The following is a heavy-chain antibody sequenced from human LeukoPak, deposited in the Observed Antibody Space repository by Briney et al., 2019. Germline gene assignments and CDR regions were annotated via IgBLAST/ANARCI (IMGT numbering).Heavy chain of an antibody. CDR1: SGSISKWY. D-gene: IGHD2-2*01. CDR3: ARKLASSTLKAGAFDI. J-gene: IGHJ3*02. Sequence: SETLSLTCTVSSGSISKWYWSWFGQPAGKGLEWIGRIYSSGSTIYNPSLKSRVTMSVDTSTNQISLRLTSVTAADTAMYYCARKLASSTLKAGAFDIWGQGTMVTVSS. V-gene: IGHV4-4*07. CDR2: IYSSGST.